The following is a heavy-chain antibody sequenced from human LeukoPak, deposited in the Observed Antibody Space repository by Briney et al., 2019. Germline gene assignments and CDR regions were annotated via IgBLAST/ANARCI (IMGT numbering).Heavy chain of an antibody. CDR3: TTESYYYDRSGYYYLGAFDI. D-gene: IGHD3-22*01. V-gene: IGHV3-15*01. Sequence: GESLKISCAASGFTFSNAWMSWVRQAPGKGLEWVGRIKSKTDGGTTDYAAPVKGRFTISRDDSKNTLYLQMNSLKTEDTAVYYCTTESYYYDRSGYYYLGAFDIWGQGTMVTVSP. CDR1: GFTFSNAW. J-gene: IGHJ3*02. CDR2: IKSKTDGGTT.